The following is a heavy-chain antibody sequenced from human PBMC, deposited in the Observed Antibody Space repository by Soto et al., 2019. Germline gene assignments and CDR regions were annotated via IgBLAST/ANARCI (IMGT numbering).Heavy chain of an antibody. CDR3: ARSSGGVSGIIIEGPNWFGS. CDR1: EDTFTSYY. CDR2: INPNGGST. D-gene: IGHD1-26*01. V-gene: IGHV1-46*01. J-gene: IGHJ5*01. Sequence: VQLVQSGAEVKTPGASVKVSCKAPEDTFTSYYINWVRQAPGQGLEWMGIINPNGGSTRYAQKFQGRVTFTRDTPASTVYLELRSRRSDDTAFYYCARSSGGVSGIIIEGPNWFGSWGQGTLVTVSS.